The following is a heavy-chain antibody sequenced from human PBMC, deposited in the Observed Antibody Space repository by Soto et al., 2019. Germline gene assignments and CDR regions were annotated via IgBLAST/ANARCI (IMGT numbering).Heavy chain of an antibody. CDR2: IGTAGDT. V-gene: IGHV3-13*01. CDR1: GFTFSSYD. J-gene: IGHJ6*02. D-gene: IGHD2-15*01. CDR3: ARVGRKTCSGGSCYRADYYYYGMDV. Sequence: GGSLRLSCAASGFTFSSYDMHWVRQATGKGLEWVSAIGTAGDTYYPGSVKGRFTISRENAKNSLYLQMNSLRAEDTAVYYCARVGRKTCSGGSCYRADYYYYGMDVWGQGTTVTVSS.